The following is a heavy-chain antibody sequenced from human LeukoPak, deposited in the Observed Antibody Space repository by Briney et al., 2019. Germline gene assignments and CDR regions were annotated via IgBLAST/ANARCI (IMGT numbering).Heavy chain of an antibody. J-gene: IGHJ3*02. CDR3: ASTVTSQDAFDI. CDR1: GGSISIISYY. D-gene: IGHD2-2*01. CDR2: IYYSGST. Sequence: SQTLSLTCTFSGGSISIISYYWGWIRQPPVEGLEWIGSIYYSGSTYYNPSLKSRVTISVDTSKNQFSLKLSSVTAADTAVYYCASTVTSQDAFDIWGQGTMVTVSS. V-gene: IGHV4-39*01.